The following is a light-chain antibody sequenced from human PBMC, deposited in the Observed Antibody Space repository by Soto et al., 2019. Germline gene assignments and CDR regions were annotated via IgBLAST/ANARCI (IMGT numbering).Light chain of an antibody. V-gene: IGKV1-33*01. CDR2: DAS. J-gene: IGKJ4*01. CDR1: QDIANY. CDR3: QQYGNLPLT. Sequence: DIQMTQSPSSLSASVGDRVTITCQASQDIANYLNWYQQKAGRAPKFLIYDASNLETGVPSRFSGSGSGTDFTLTISSLQPEDIATYYCQQYGNLPLTFGGGTKVDIK.